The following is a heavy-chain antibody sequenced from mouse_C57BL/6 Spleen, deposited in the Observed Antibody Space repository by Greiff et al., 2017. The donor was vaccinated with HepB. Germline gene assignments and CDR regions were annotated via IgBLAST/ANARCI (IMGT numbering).Heavy chain of an antibody. CDR3: ARDTATNWYFDV. Sequence: DVMLVESEGGLVQPGSSMKLSCTASGFTFSGYYMAWVRQVPEKGLEWVANINYDGSSTYYLDSLKSRFIISRDNAKNILYLQMSSLKSEDTATYYCARDTATNWYFDVWGTGTTVTVSS. CDR2: INYDGSST. J-gene: IGHJ1*03. D-gene: IGHD1-2*01. V-gene: IGHV5-16*01. CDR1: GFTFSGYY.